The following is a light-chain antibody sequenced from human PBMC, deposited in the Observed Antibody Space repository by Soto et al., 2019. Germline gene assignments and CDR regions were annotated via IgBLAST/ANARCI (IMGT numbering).Light chain of an antibody. CDR1: QSVSSSY. V-gene: IGKV3-20*01. CDR2: DAS. CDR3: QQYGSSKAWT. Sequence: EIVLTQSPGTLSLSPGERATLSCRASQSVSSSYLAWYQQKPGQAPRLLIYDASNRATGIPDRFSGSGSGTDFTLTISRLEPEDFAVYYCQQYGSSKAWTFGQGTKVDIK. J-gene: IGKJ1*01.